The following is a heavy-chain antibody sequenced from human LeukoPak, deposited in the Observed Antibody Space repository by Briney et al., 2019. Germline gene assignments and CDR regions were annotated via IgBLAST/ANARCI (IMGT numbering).Heavy chain of an antibody. J-gene: IGHJ4*02. V-gene: IGHV1-69*06. Sequence: WASVKVSCKASGGTFSSYATSWVRQAPGQGLEWMGGIIPIFGTANYAQKFQGRVTITADKSTSTAYMELSSLRSEDTAVYYCAREGYCGGDCPYYFDYWGQGTLVTVSS. CDR2: IIPIFGTA. CDR1: GGTFSSYA. D-gene: IGHD2-21*02. CDR3: AREGYCGGDCPYYFDY.